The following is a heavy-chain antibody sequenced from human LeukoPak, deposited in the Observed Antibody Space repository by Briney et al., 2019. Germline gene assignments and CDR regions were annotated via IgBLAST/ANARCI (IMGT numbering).Heavy chain of an antibody. CDR1: GYTFTGLGLY. CDR3: ATDPTTAGTTRLDY. J-gene: IGHJ4*02. D-gene: IGHD1-1*01. V-gene: IGHV1-2*02. CDR2: INPRSGGT. Sequence: EASVKVSCKTSGYTFTGLGLYIHWVRQAPGQGLEWMGWINPRSGGTNYAQKFQGRVTMTRDTSISTAYMELSRLTSDDTAVYYCATDPTTAGTTRLDYWGQGTLVTVSS.